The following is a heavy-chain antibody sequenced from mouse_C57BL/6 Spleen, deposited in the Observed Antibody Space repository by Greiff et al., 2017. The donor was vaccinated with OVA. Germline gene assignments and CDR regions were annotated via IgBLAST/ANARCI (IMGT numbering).Heavy chain of an antibody. Sequence: VQLQQPGAELVRPGSSVKLSCKASGYTFTSYWMHWVKQRPIQGLEWIGNIDPSDSETHYNQKFKDKATLTVDKSSSTAYMQLSSLASEASAVYYCARDGNYVWGTGTTVTVSS. J-gene: IGHJ1*03. D-gene: IGHD2-1*01. CDR3: ARDGNYV. V-gene: IGHV1-52*01. CDR1: GYTFTSYW. CDR2: IDPSDSET.